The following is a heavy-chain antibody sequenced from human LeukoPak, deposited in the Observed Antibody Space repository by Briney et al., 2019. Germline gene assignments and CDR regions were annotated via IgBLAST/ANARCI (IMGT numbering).Heavy chain of an antibody. CDR2: ISYHGSDQ. CDR1: GFTFSHYG. CDR3: ARAPDTSRRSYYYDLDV. V-gene: IGHV3-30*01. Sequence: GGSLRLSCAASGFTFSHYGMHWVRQAPGKGLEWVAFISYHGSDQYYGDSVKGRFTISRDNSKNTLYLQMNSLGAEDKAVFYCARAPDTSRRSYYYDLDVWGKGTTVTVS. D-gene: IGHD5-18*01. J-gene: IGHJ6*03.